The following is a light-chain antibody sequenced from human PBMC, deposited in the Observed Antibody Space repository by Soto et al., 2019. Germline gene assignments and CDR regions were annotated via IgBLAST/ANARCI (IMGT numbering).Light chain of an antibody. CDR2: EVN. CDR3: SSYTSGSTYV. Sequence: QSVLTQPASVSGSPGQSITISCTGTSSDVGGYNYVSWYQQHPGKAPKLMIYEVNNRPSGVSNRFSGSKSGNTASLTISGLQAEDEADYYCSSYTSGSTYVFGTGTKVTV. CDR1: SSDVGGYNY. J-gene: IGLJ1*01. V-gene: IGLV2-14*01.